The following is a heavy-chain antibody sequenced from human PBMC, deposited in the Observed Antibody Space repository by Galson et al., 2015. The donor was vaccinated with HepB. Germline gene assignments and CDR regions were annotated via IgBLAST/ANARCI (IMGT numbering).Heavy chain of an antibody. J-gene: IGHJ4*02. Sequence: SLRLSCAASGFTFSSYAMSWVRQAPGKGLEWVSAISGSGGSTYYADSVKGRFTISRDNSKNTLYLQMNSLRAEDTAVYYCAKVITMIVVGRLDYWGQGTLVTVSS. V-gene: IGHV3-23*01. D-gene: IGHD3-22*01. CDR3: AKVITMIVVGRLDY. CDR1: GFTFSSYA. CDR2: ISGSGGST.